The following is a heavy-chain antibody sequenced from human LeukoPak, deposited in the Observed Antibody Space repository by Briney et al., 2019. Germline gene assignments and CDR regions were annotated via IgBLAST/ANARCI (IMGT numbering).Heavy chain of an antibody. V-gene: IGHV3-30-3*01. D-gene: IGHD5-12*01. CDR2: ISYDGSNK. CDR3: AKVATKPFDY. CDR1: GFTFSSYA. Sequence: GRSLRLSCAASGFTFSSYAMHWVRQAPGKGLEWVAVISYDGSNKYYADSVKGRFTISRDNSKNTLYLQMNSLRAEDTAVYYCAKVATKPFDYWGQGTLVTVSS. J-gene: IGHJ4*02.